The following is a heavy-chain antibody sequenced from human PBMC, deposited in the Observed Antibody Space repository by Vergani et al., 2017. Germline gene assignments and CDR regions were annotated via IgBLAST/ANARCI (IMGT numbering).Heavy chain of an antibody. CDR3: ARDRDTAMGFPGAYYYYGMDV. CDR1: GFTFSSYS. CDR2: ISSSSSYI. D-gene: IGHD5-18*01. V-gene: IGHV3-21*01. J-gene: IGHJ6*02. Sequence: EVQLVESGGGLVQPGGSLRLSCAASGFTFSSYSMNWVRQAPGKGLEWVSSISSSSSYIYYADSVKGRFTISRDNAKNSLYLQMNSLRAEDTAVYYCARDRDTAMGFPGAYYYYGMDVWGQGTTVTVSS.